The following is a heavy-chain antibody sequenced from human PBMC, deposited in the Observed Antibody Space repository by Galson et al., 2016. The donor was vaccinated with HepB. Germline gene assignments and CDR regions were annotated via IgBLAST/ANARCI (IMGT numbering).Heavy chain of an antibody. CDR1: GGSISSYF. Sequence: SETLSLTCTVSGGSISSYFWTWIRQPPGKGLEWIGYIYNSGSTNYNPSLKTPVTISVDTSKNQFSLKLSSVTAADTAVYYCAGDIGGSGSNLAFDIWGQGTMVTVSS. J-gene: IGHJ3*02. CDR3: AGDIGGSGSNLAFDI. CDR2: IYNSGST. V-gene: IGHV4-59*01. D-gene: IGHD6-19*01.